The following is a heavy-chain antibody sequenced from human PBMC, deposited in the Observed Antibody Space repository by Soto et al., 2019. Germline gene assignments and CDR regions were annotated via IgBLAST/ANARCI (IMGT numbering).Heavy chain of an antibody. CDR2: IIPIFGTA. CDR3: ARDPVATIGRGGYYYGMDV. V-gene: IGHV1-69*01. D-gene: IGHD5-12*01. J-gene: IGHJ6*02. CDR1: EGTFSSYA. Sequence: QVRLVQSGAEVKRPGSSVKVSCKAPEGTFSSYAISWVRQAPGQGLEWMGGIIPIFGTANYAQKFQGRVTITADEATSTAYMELRSLSSEDTAVYYCARDPVATIGRGGYYYGMDVWGQGTTVTVSS.